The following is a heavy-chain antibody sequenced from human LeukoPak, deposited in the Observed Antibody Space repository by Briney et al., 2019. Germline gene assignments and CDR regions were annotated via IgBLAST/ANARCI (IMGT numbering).Heavy chain of an antibody. CDR1: GFTFSSYA. CDR2: ISDNGDSR. Sequence: GGSLRLSCAASGFTFSSYAMSWVRQAPGEGLEWVSGISDNGDSRYYADSVKGRFNISRDNSMNTLYLQMSNLRAEDTAVYYCTKTWGSKGSDFWGQGALVTVSS. CDR3: TKTWGSKGSDF. D-gene: IGHD7-27*01. J-gene: IGHJ4*02. V-gene: IGHV3-23*01.